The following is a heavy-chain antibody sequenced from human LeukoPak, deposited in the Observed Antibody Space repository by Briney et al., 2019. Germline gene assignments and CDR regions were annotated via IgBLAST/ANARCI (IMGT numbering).Heavy chain of an antibody. D-gene: IGHD2-2*01. V-gene: IGHV4-38-2*02. CDR2: IYHSGST. J-gene: IGHJ5*02. CDR3: ARVLLLPAATNNWFDP. CDR1: GYSISSGYY. Sequence: SETLSLTCTVSGYSISSGYYWGWIRQPPGKGLEWIGSIYHSGSTYYNPSLKSRVTISVDTSKNQFSLKLSSVTAADTAVYYCARVLLLPAATNNWFDPWGQGTLVTVSS.